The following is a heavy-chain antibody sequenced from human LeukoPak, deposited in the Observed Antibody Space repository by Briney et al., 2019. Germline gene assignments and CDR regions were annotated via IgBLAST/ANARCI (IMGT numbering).Heavy chain of an antibody. D-gene: IGHD5-24*01. CDR2: IYNTGVG. CDR1: GDSISGSSYF. Sequence: PSETLSLTCTVSGDSISGSSYFWGWIRQPPGKGLEWIGNIYNTGVGYQNPSLKSRVTISVDTSKNQFSLKLTSVTAADTALYYCAREGEMSPWYFYSWGHGTLVTVSS. CDR3: AREGEMSPWYFYS. J-gene: IGHJ2*01. V-gene: IGHV4-39*02.